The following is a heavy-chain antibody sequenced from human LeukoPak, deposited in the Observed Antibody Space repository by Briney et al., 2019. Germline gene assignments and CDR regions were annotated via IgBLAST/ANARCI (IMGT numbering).Heavy chain of an antibody. V-gene: IGHV4-59*08. CDR2: VYYTGRT. CDR1: GGSLTGYY. CDR3: ARHMSVSYDAFDL. J-gene: IGHJ3*01. Sequence: PSETLSLTCTVSGGSLTGYYWSWIRQPPGEGLEWIAYVYYTGRTLYNPSLESRVTISVDTSKTQISLKLTSVTAADTAVFYCARHMSVSYDAFDLWGRGTPVTVSS. D-gene: IGHD3-10*01.